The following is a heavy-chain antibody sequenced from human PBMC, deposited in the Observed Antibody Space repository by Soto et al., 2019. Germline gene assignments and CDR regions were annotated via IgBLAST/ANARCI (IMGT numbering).Heavy chain of an antibody. J-gene: IGHJ5*02. Sequence: SATLPLTCTVSGGAINSYYWTWIRQPAGKGLEWIGRIYSSGSTKYNPSLQSRVTMSLDTSKNQFSLRLTSVTAADTAVYYCARGQRFSDWFDPWGQGTLVTVS. CDR3: ARGQRFSDWFDP. V-gene: IGHV4-4*07. CDR2: IYSSGST. CDR1: GGAINSYY. D-gene: IGHD3-3*01.